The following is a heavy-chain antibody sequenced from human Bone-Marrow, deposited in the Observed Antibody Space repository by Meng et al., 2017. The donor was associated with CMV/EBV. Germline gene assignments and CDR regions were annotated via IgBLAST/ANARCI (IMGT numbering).Heavy chain of an antibody. J-gene: IGHJ5*02. V-gene: IGHV4-59*01. Sequence: SETLSLTCSVSDDSISSYYWSWIRQPPGKGLEWIGDIYNSGSTNYNPSLQSRVIISVGTSKNQFSLKVRSVTAADTAVYYCARVLSGWLDPWGQGTLVTVSS. CDR2: IYNSGST. CDR1: DDSISSYY. CDR3: ARVLSGWLDP.